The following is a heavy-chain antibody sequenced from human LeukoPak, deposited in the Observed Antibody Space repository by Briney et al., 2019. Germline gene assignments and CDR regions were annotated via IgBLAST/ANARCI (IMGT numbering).Heavy chain of an antibody. CDR1: GVSITSYY. V-gene: IGHV4-59*01. CDR2: IYYTGSTRST. D-gene: IGHD6-19*01. CDR3: ARKHSSGWLFDY. Sequence: PSETLSLTCSVSGVSITSYYWSWLRQPPGKGLEWVGYIYYTGSTRSTNYNPSLKSRVTISEDTSENQFSLSLSSVTAADTAVYFCARKHSSGWLFDYWGQGALVTVSS. J-gene: IGHJ4*02.